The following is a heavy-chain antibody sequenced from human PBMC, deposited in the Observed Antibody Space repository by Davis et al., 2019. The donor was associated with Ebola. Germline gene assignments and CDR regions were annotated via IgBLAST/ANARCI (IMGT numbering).Heavy chain of an antibody. V-gene: IGHV4-39*01. Sequence: GSLRLSCTVSGGSISSSNYYWGWIRQPPGKGLEWIGSIYYSGSTYYNPSLKSRVTTSVDTSKNQFSLKLSSVTAADTAVYYCARLLGGNYPDYWGQGTLVTVSS. J-gene: IGHJ4*02. CDR3: ARLLGGNYPDY. CDR2: IYYSGST. D-gene: IGHD1-26*01. CDR1: GGSISSSNYY.